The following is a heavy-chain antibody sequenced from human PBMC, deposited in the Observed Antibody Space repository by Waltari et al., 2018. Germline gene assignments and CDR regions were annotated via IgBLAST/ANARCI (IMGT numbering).Heavy chain of an antibody. CDR3: ARGPYSSGGYYRAARWFDP. CDR1: GGSISSYY. J-gene: IGHJ5*02. D-gene: IGHD1-26*01. V-gene: IGHV4-59*01. CDR2: IYYSGST. Sequence: QVQLQESGPGLVKPSETLSLTCTVSGGSISSYYWSWIRPPPGPGLEWIGYIYYSGSTNYNPSLKSRVTISVDTSKNQFSLKLSSVTAADTAVYYCARGPYSSGGYYRAARWFDPWGQGTLVTVSS.